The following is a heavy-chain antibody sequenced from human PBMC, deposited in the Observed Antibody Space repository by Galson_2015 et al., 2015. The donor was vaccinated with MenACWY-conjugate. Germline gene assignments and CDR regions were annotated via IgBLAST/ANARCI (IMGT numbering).Heavy chain of an antibody. V-gene: IGHV3-11*05. CDR3: ARVYRGSGSYYNLYWYFDL. CDR1: GFTFSDYY. J-gene: IGHJ2*01. D-gene: IGHD3-10*01. CDR2: ISSSSSYT. Sequence: SLRLSCAASGFTFSDYYMSWIRQAPGKGLEWVSYISSSSSYTNYADSVKGRFTISRDNAKNSLYLQMNSLRAEDTAVYYCARVYRGSGSYYNLYWYFDLWGRGTLVTVSS.